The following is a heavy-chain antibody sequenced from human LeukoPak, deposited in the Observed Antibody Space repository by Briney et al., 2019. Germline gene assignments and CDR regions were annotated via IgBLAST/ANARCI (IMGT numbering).Heavy chain of an antibody. V-gene: IGHV4-59*08. CDR1: GGSISSHY. CDR2: IYYSGST. CDR3: ARRVAVAGRDSYGMDV. Sequence: SETLSLTCTVSGGSISSHYWSWNRQPPGKGLEWIAYIYYSGSTNYNPSLKSRVTISVDTSKKQFSLKLSSVTAADTAVYYCARRVAVAGRDSYGMDVWGQGTTVTVSS. D-gene: IGHD6-19*01. J-gene: IGHJ6*02.